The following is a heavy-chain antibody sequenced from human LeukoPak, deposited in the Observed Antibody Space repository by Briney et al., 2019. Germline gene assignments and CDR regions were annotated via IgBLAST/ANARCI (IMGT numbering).Heavy chain of an antibody. CDR2: INSDGSST. J-gene: IGHJ4*02. V-gene: IGHV3-74*01. CDR1: GFTFSNYW. Sequence: PGGSLRLSCAASGFTFSNYWMHWVRQVPGKGLVWVSRINSDGSSTNYADSVKGRFTISRDNSKNTLYLQMNSLRAADTAVYYCARSGSGSLFIDYWGQGTLVTVSS. D-gene: IGHD3-10*01. CDR3: ARSGSGSLFIDY.